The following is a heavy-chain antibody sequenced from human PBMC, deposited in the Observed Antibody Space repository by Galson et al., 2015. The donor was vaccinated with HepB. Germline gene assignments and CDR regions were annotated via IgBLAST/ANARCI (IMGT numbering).Heavy chain of an antibody. CDR1: GYTFTGYY. J-gene: IGHJ4*02. V-gene: IGHV1-2*02. Sequence: SVKVSCKASGYTFTGYYMHWVRQAPGQGLEWMGWINPNSGGTDYAQKFQGRVTMTRDTSISTAYMELSRLRSDDTAVYYCARVAVTHGVHDYWGQGTLVTVSS. CDR2: INPNSGGT. D-gene: IGHD2-21*02. CDR3: ARVAVTHGVHDY.